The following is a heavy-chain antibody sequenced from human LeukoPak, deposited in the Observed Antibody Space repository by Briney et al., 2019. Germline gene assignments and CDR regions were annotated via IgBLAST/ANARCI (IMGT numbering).Heavy chain of an antibody. V-gene: IGHV3-30*02. CDR1: GFSFNRYG. CDR3: ARDRDYYGDPAYYYYYYMDV. J-gene: IGHJ6*03. D-gene: IGHD4-17*01. CDR2: IRHDSSHT. Sequence: GGSLRLSCVASGFSFNRYGMQWVRQAPGKGLQWVAFIRHDSSHTFYAGPIKGRFTISRDNSKNTLYLQMTSLRAEDTAVYYCARDRDYYGDPAYYYYYYMDVWGKGTTVTASS.